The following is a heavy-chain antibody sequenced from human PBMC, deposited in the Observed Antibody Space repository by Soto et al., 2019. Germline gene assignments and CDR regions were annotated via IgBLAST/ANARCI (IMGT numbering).Heavy chain of an antibody. CDR1: GYTFSIYG. CDR3: AAPRLGSYYYGMDV. CDR2: TRPNNGNT. Sequence: QIQLVQSGAEVKKPGASVKVSCKASGYTFSIYGINWVRQAPGQGLEWMGWTRPNNGNTKYAQNLQGRVTMTTDTSTSTAYMELRSLRSDDTAVYYCAAPRLGSYYYGMDVWGQGTAVTVSS. J-gene: IGHJ6*02. V-gene: IGHV1-18*01. D-gene: IGHD6-25*01.